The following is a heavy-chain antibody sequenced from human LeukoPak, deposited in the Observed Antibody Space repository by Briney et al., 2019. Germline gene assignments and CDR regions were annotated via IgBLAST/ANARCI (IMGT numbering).Heavy chain of an antibody. V-gene: IGHV3-7*01. J-gene: IGHJ5*02. CDR1: GFTFSSYW. Sequence: GGSLRLSCAASGFTFSSYWMSWVRQAPGKGLEWVANIKQDGSEKYYVDSVKGRFTISRDNSKNTLYLQMNSLRAEDTAVYYCARDPYYTSGGRWFDPWGQGTLVTVSS. CDR2: IKQDGSEK. D-gene: IGHD3-10*01. CDR3: ARDPYYTSGGRWFDP.